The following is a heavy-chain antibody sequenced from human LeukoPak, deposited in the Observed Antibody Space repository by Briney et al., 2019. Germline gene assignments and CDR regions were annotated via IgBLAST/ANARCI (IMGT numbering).Heavy chain of an antibody. D-gene: IGHD5-12*01. CDR3: ARRDGTGYVGS. CDR1: GFSFSDYY. CDR2: ISSSGKTI. J-gene: IGHJ5*02. Sequence: GGSLRLSCAASGFSFSDYYMTWIRQAPGKGLEWVSYISSSGKTIYYADSVKGRFTISRDNAKNSLYLQMNSLRAEDTAVYYCARRDGTGYVGSWGQGTLVTVSS. V-gene: IGHV3-11*04.